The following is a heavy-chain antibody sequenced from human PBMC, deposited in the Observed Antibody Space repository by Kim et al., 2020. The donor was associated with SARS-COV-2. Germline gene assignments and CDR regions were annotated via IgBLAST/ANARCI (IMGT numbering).Heavy chain of an antibody. D-gene: IGHD1-1*01. Sequence: ASVKVSCKASGYTFNSYSINWVRQVPGQGLEWMGWINTNTGNPTYAKGFTSRFVFSLDTSVSTSYLQIRSLKPGESAIYYCAGNERISFCREGFFDVWGR. CDR1: GYTFNSYS. CDR3: AGNERISFCREGFFDV. V-gene: IGHV7-4-1*02. J-gene: IGHJ2*01. CDR2: INTNTGNP.